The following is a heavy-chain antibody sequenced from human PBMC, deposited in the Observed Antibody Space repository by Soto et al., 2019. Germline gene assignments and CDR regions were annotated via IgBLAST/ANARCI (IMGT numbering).Heavy chain of an antibody. CDR2: ISHSSSYI. V-gene: IGHV3-21*01. J-gene: IGHJ6*03. D-gene: IGHD6-25*01. CDR3: VKAEGYYYYYMDV. CDR1: GFTFSSYS. Sequence: EVQLVESGGGLVKPGGSLRLSCAASGFTFSSYSMNWVRQAPGKGLEWVSSISHSSSYIYYADSVKGRFTISRDNAKNSLYLQVNSLRAEDTAVYYCVKAEGYYYYYMDVWGKGTTVTVSS.